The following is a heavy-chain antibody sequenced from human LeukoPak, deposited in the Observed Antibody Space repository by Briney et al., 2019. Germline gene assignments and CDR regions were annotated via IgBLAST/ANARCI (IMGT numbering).Heavy chain of an antibody. CDR2: MNPNSGNT. V-gene: IGHV1-8*03. Sequence: ASVKVSCKASGYTFTNYDTNWVRQATGQGLEWMGWMNPNSGNTGYAQKFQGRVTITRNTSISTAYMEVSSLRSEDTAVYYCARAPTTNFDWFDPWGQGTLVTVSS. CDR1: GYTFTNYD. J-gene: IGHJ5*02. D-gene: IGHD2-8*01. CDR3: ARAPTTNFDWFDP.